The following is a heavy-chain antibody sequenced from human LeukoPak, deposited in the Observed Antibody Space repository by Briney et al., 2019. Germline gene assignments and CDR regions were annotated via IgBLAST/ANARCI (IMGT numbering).Heavy chain of an antibody. J-gene: IGHJ4*02. V-gene: IGHV1-69*05. CDR1: GGTFSSYA. Sequence: SVKVSCKASGGTFSSYAISWVRQAPGQGLEWMGRIIPIFGTANYAQKFQGRVTITTDESTSTAYMELSSLRSEDTAVYYCAGGIDVDNLVDYWGQGTLVTVSS. D-gene: IGHD5-24*01. CDR3: AGGIDVDNLVDY. CDR2: IIPIFGTA.